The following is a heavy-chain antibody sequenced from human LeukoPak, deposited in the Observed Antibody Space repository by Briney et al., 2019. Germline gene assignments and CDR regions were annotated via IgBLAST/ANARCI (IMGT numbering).Heavy chain of an antibody. V-gene: IGHV4-30-2*04. J-gene: IGHJ4*02. Sequence: GLEWIVNSHPSGTTFYNSSLKSRVAMSIDTSKKQFSLKLVSVTAADTAVYYCAREAERRIVNWGQGTLVTVSS. D-gene: IGHD1-1*01. CDR2: SHPSGTT. CDR3: AREAERRIVN.